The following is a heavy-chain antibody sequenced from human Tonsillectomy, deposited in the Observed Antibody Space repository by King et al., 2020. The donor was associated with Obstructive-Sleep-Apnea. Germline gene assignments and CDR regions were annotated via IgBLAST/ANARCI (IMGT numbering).Heavy chain of an antibody. CDR3: AREEYCSGGTCLYGMDV. CDR2: INPSGGAT. V-gene: IGHV1-46*03. CDR1: GYTFTNYY. D-gene: IGHD2-15*01. Sequence: QVQLVQSGAEVRKPGASVKVSCKASGYTFTNYYMHWVRQAPGQGLEWVGIINPSGGATSYAQKLQGRVTMTRDTSTSTVYMELSSLRSEDTAVYYCAREEYCSGGTCLYGMDVWGQGTAVTVSS. J-gene: IGHJ6*02.